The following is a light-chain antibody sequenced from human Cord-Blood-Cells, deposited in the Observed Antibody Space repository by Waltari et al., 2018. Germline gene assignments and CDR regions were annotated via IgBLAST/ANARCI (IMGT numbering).Light chain of an antibody. V-gene: IGLV2-14*01. CDR3: SSYTSSSTYV. J-gene: IGLJ1*01. CDR2: DVS. CDR1: SSDVGGHNY. Sequence: QSALTQPASVSGSPGQSLTISCTGTSSDVGGHNYVSWYQPHPGKAPKLMIYDVSNRPSGVSNRFSGSKSGNTASLTISGLQAEYEADYYCSSYTSSSTYVFGTGTKVTVL.